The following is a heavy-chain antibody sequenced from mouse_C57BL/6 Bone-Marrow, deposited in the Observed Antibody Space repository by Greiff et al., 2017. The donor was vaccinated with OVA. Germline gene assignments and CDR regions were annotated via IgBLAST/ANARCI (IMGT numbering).Heavy chain of an antibody. CDR3: TPYDYYGSSPDY. J-gene: IGHJ2*01. CDR1: GFNIKDDY. V-gene: IGHV14-4*01. CDR2: IDPENGDT. D-gene: IGHD1-1*01. Sequence: EVQLQQSGAELVRPGASVKLSCTASGFNIKDDYMHWVKQRPEQGLEWIGWIDPENGDTEYASKFQGKATITADTSSNTAYLQLSSLTSEDTAVSYCTPYDYYGSSPDYWGQGTTLTVSS.